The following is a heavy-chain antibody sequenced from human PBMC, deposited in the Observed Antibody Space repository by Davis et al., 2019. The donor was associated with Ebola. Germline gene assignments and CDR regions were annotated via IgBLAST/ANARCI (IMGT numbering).Heavy chain of an antibody. CDR3: ASGWSGSGSYWSLEY. J-gene: IGHJ4*02. D-gene: IGHD3-10*01. Sequence: PSETLSLTCTVSGGSISSYYWSWIRQPPGKGLEWIGYIYYSGSTNYNPSLQSRVTISVDTSKNHFSLRLSSVTAADTAVYYCASGWSGSGSYWSLEYWGQGTLVTVSS. V-gene: IGHV4-59*01. CDR2: IYYSGST. CDR1: GGSISSYY.